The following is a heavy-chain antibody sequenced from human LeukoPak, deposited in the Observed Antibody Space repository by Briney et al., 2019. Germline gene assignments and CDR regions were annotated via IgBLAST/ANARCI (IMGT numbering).Heavy chain of an antibody. Sequence: SETLSLTCTVSGGSISSSSYYCGWLRQPPGKGLEWIGSIYYSGSTYYNPSLKSRVTISVDTSTNQFYLKLSSVTAADTAVYYCAKGRGRWGFGYWGQGTLVTVSS. V-gene: IGHV4-39*07. J-gene: IGHJ4*02. CDR1: GGSISSSSYY. D-gene: IGHD5-24*01. CDR2: IYYSGST. CDR3: AKGRGRWGFGY.